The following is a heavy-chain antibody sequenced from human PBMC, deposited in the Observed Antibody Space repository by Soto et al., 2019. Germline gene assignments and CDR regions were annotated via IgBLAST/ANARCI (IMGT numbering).Heavy chain of an antibody. CDR1: GYTFTSYA. CDR3: ARSSGWYVWFDP. D-gene: IGHD6-13*01. J-gene: IGHJ5*02. CDR2: INAGNGNT. Sequence: QVQLVQSGAEEKKPGASVKVSCKASGYTFTSYAMHWVRQAPGQRLEWMGWINAGNGNTKYSQKFQGRVTITRDTSASTAYLELSSLRSEDTAVYYCARSSGWYVWFDPWRQGTLVTVSS. V-gene: IGHV1-3*05.